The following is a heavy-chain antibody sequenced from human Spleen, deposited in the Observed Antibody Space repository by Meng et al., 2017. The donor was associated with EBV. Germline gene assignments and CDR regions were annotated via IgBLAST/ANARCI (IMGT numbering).Heavy chain of an antibody. D-gene: IGHD4/OR15-4a*01. Sequence: VQLDGSVPDRKTLGCAVRLSCKASGYSFSSYSITWVRQAPGQGPEWMGWINGYNGNTNYAQRFQDRVTMTTDTSTSTAYMELKSLRSDDTAVYYCARGGATYPRYWGQGALVTVSS. J-gene: IGHJ4*02. CDR1: GYSFSSYS. CDR3: ARGGATYPRY. CDR2: INGYNGNT. V-gene: IGHV1-18*01.